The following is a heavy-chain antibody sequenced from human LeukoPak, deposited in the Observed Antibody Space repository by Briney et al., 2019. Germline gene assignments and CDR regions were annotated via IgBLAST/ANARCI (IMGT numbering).Heavy chain of an antibody. D-gene: IGHD6-13*01. CDR1: GFTFSSYG. CDR2: ISYDGSNK. J-gene: IGHJ6*02. CDR3: AKDGFWYSSSWSFEYDGMDV. Sequence: GGSLRLSCAASGFTFSSYGMHWVRQAPGKGLEWVAVISYDGSNKYYADSVKGRFTISRDNSKNTLYLQMNSLRAEDTAVYYCAKDGFWYSSSWSFEYDGMDVWGQGTTVTVSS. V-gene: IGHV3-30*18.